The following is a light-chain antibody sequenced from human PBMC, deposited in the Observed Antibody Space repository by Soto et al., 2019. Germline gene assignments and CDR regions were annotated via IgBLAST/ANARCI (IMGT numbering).Light chain of an antibody. CDR1: QSVSSSY. CDR3: QQRSNWPPVT. J-gene: IGKJ5*01. CDR2: GAS. V-gene: IGKV3D-20*02. Sequence: EIVLTQSPGTLFLSPGERATLSCRASQSVSSSYLAWYQQKPGQAPRLLIYGASSRATGIPDRFSGSGSGTDFTLTISSLEPEDFAVYYCQQRSNWPPVTFGQGTRLEIK.